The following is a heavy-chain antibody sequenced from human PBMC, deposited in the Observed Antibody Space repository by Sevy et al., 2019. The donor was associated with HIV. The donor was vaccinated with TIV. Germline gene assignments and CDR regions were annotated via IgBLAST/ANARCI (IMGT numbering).Heavy chain of an antibody. V-gene: IGHV3-30-3*01. CDR3: ARDAGGGNSFDY. D-gene: IGHD2-15*01. CDR2: TSYDGSSK. Sequence: GGSLRLSCAASGFTFGTYAMFWVRQAPGKGLEWVTLTSYDGSSKYYADSVKGRFTISRDNPKKTLYLQMNSLRAEDTAVYYCARDAGGGNSFDYWGQGTLVTVSS. CDR1: GFTFGTYA. J-gene: IGHJ4*02.